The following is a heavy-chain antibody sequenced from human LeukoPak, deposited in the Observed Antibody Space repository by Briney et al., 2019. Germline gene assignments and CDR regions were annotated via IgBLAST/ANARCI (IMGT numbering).Heavy chain of an antibody. Sequence: SGTLSLTCAVSGGSISSSNWWSWVRQPPGKGLEWIGEIYHSGSTNYNPSLKSRVTISVDKSKNQFSLKLSSMTAADTAVYYCARDSSSWYMEGDYWGQGTLVTVSS. CDR2: IYHSGST. CDR1: GGSISSSNW. J-gene: IGHJ4*02. D-gene: IGHD6-13*01. V-gene: IGHV4-4*02. CDR3: ARDSSSWYMEGDY.